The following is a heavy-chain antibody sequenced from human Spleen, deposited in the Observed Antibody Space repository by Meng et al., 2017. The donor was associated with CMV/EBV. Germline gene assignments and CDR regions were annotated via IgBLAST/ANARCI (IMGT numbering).Heavy chain of an antibody. CDR3: ARDQSVAAAGDY. CDR1: GFTFSSYW. CDR2: INQDGSEK. Sequence: GESLKISCAASGFTFSSYWMSWVRQAPGKGLEWVANINQDGSEKYYVDSVKGRFTISRDNAKNSLDLQMNSLRAEDTAVYYCARDQSVAAAGDYWGQGTLVTVSS. D-gene: IGHD6-13*01. V-gene: IGHV3-7*01. J-gene: IGHJ4*02.